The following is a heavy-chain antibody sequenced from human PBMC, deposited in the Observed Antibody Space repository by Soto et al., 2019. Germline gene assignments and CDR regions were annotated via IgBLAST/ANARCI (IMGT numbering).Heavy chain of an antibody. J-gene: IGHJ5*02. CDR1: GFTFSLYG. CDR2: ISYDGSRK. CDR3: AKNQGVELVPLATVDWFDP. Sequence: GGSLRLSCAASGFTFSLYGMHWVRRAPGKGLEWVAVISYDGSRKYYADSVKGRFTISRDNSKSTVYLELNNLSAEDTAVYHCAKNQGVELVPLATVDWFDPWGQGSVVTVSS. V-gene: IGHV3-30*18. D-gene: IGHD1-26*01.